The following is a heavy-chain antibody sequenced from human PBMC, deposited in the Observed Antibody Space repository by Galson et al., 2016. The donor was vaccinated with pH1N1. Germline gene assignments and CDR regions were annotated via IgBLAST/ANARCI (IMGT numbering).Heavy chain of an antibody. J-gene: IGHJ4*02. CDR2: ISRSGSTI. Sequence: SLRLSCAASGFAFSSYEMNWVRQAPGKGLEWVSHISRSGSTIHYADSVKGRFTVSRDNAKNSLYLQMNSLRAEDTAVYYCARPAGQQWLVILPFGYWGQGILVTVSS. V-gene: IGHV3-48*03. CDR1: GFAFSSYE. CDR3: ARPAGQQWLVILPFGY. D-gene: IGHD6-19*01.